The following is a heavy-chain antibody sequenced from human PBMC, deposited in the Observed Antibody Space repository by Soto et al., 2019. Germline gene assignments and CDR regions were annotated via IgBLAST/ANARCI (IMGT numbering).Heavy chain of an antibody. CDR3: ARDMGGSSWYGVGYYYYYGMDV. CDR1: GFTFSSYG. Sequence: GGSLSLSCAASGFTFSSYGMHWVRPAPGKGLEWVAVIWYDGSNKYYADSVKGRFTISRDNSKNTLYLQMNSLRAEDTAVYYCARDMGGSSWYGVGYYYYYGMDVWGQGTTVTVSS. V-gene: IGHV3-33*01. CDR2: IWYDGSNK. D-gene: IGHD6-13*01. J-gene: IGHJ6*02.